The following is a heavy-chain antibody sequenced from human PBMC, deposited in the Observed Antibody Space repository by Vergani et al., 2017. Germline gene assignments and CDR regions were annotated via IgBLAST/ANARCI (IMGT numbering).Heavy chain of an antibody. CDR1: GGTFSSYT. V-gene: IGHV1-69*02. Sequence: QVQLVQSGAEVKKPGSSVKVSCKASGGTFSSYTISWVRQAPGQGLEWMGRIIPILGIANYAQKFQGRVTITADKSTSTAYMELSSLRSEDTAVYYCASSNRYCSSTSCPYYYYYGMDVWGQGTTVTVSS. CDR2: IIPILGIA. J-gene: IGHJ6*02. CDR3: ASSNRYCSSTSCPYYYYYGMDV. D-gene: IGHD2-2*01.